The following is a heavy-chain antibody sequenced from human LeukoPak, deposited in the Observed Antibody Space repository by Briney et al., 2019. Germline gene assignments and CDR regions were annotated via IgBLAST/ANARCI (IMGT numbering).Heavy chain of an antibody. CDR1: GFTFRSYW. D-gene: IGHD3-10*01. CDR2: IKEDGSET. J-gene: IGHJ5*02. V-gene: IGHV3-7*01. CDR3: ARGGQAGTGDL. Sequence: GGSLRLSCAASGFTFRSYWMTWVRQSPGKGLEWVANIKEDGSETYHVDSVKGRFTISRDNAKDSLYLEMNSLRAEDTAVYYCARGGQAGTGDLWGQGTLVTVSS.